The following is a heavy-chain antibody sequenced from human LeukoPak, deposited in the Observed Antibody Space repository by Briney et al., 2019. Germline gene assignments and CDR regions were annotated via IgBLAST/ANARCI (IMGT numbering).Heavy chain of an antibody. Sequence: SQTLSLTCAISGDSVSTNSVAWNWIRQSPSRGLEWLGRTYYRSKWKNDYAVSVKSRITINPDTFKNRFSLQLNSVTPDDTALYYCARGRYSGFDLWGQGTMVTVSS. J-gene: IGHJ3*01. CDR3: ARGRYSGFDL. CDR1: GDSVSTNSVA. D-gene: IGHD2-15*01. CDR2: TYYRSKWKN. V-gene: IGHV6-1*01.